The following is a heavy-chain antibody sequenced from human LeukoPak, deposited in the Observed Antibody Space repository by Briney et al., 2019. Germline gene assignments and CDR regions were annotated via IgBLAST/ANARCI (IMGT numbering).Heavy chain of an antibody. V-gene: IGHV3-30*02. CDR1: GFTVSSNY. J-gene: IGHJ4*02. Sequence: PGGSLRLSCAASGFTVSSNYMSWVRQAPGKGLEWVAFIRYDGSNKYYADSVKGRFTISRDNSKNTLYLQMNSLRAEDTAVYYCAKAGCSSTSCPLGDFDYWGQGTLVTVSS. CDR2: IRYDGSNK. CDR3: AKAGCSSTSCPLGDFDY. D-gene: IGHD2-2*01.